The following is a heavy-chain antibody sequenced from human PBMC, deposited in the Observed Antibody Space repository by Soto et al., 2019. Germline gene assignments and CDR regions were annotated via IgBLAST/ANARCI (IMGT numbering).Heavy chain of an antibody. D-gene: IGHD3-9*01. CDR3: VRVGGSYYDILTHHGMDV. CDR1: GYTFTSYD. CDR2: MNPNSGNT. J-gene: IGHJ6*02. Sequence: ASVKVSCKASGYTFTSYDINWVRQATGQGLEWMGWMNPNSGNTGYAQKFQGRVTMTRNTSISTAYMELSSPRSEDTAAYYCVRVGGSYYDILTHHGMDVCGQGTTVTDS. V-gene: IGHV1-8*01.